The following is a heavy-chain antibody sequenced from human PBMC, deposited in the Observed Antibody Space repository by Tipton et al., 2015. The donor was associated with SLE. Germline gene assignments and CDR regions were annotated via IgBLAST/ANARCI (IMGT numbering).Heavy chain of an antibody. Sequence: TLSLTCTVSGDSISGYYWGWIRQPPGKGLEWIGSIYYSGSTYYNPSLKSRVTISVDTSKNQFSLKLSSVTAADTAVYYCARHDRYYYGSGSYYNGAFDIWGQGTMVTVSS. D-gene: IGHD3-10*01. CDR2: IYYSGST. CDR3: ARHDRYYYGSGSYYNGAFDI. V-gene: IGHV4-39*01. J-gene: IGHJ3*02. CDR1: GDSISGYY.